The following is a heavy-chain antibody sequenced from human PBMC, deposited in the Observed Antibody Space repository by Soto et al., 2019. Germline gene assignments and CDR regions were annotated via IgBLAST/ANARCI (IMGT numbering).Heavy chain of an antibody. D-gene: IGHD1-26*01. V-gene: IGHV1-8*01. CDR2: MNPNSGNT. J-gene: IGHJ6*02. CDR3: ARAWELRRRTNFVYYYGMDV. CDR1: GYTFTSYD. Sequence: QVQLVQSGAEVKKPGASVKVSCKASGYTFTSYDINWVRQATGQGLEWMGWMNPNSGNTGYAQKCQGRVTMTRNTSISTAYMELSSLRSEDTAVYYCARAWELRRRTNFVYYYGMDVWGQGTTVTVSS.